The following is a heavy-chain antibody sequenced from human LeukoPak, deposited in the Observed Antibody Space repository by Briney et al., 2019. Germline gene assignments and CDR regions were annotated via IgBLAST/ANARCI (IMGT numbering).Heavy chain of an antibody. V-gene: IGHV4-34*01. D-gene: IGHD3-22*01. CDR1: GGSFSGYY. CDR3: ASPYSSGYPPMAFDI. J-gene: IGHJ3*02. CDR2: INHSGST. Sequence: SETLSLTCAVYGGSFSGYYWSWIRQPPVKGLEWIGEINHSGSTYYNPSLKSRVTISVDTSKNQFSLKLSSVTAADTAVYYCASPYSSGYPPMAFDIWGQGTMVTVSS.